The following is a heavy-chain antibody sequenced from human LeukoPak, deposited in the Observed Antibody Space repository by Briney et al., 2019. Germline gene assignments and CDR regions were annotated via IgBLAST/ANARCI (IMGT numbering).Heavy chain of an antibody. CDR3: VGDPTTNRYQYFQY. Sequence: PGESLRLSCTASGFIFSNFGVNSVRQAPGKGLEWVSCMDRHSDIYYADSVKRRFTISRDNARNSVYLQMNSLTVEDSGVYYCVGDPTTNRYQYFQYWGQGALVTVSS. V-gene: IGHV3-21*01. D-gene: IGHD1-14*01. CDR2: MDRHSDI. CDR1: GFIFSNFG. J-gene: IGHJ4*02.